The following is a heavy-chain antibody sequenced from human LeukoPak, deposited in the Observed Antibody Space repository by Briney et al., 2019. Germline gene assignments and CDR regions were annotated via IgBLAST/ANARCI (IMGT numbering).Heavy chain of an antibody. V-gene: IGHV3-30*18. CDR3: AKVTPGSTARKSGLDY. J-gene: IGHJ4*02. Sequence: AGGSLRLSCAASGFSFSTYVMHWVRQTPGKGLEWVAVMSYDGSNVYYGDSVKGRFTISRDNSKNTLYLQMNSLRVEDTALYYCAKVTPGSTARKSGLDYWGQGTLVTVSS. CDR2: MSYDGSNV. D-gene: IGHD2-21*02. CDR1: GFSFSTYV.